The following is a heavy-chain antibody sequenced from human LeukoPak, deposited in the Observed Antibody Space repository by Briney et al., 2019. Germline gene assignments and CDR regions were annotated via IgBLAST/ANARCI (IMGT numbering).Heavy chain of an antibody. CDR3: ARVPLWRGAFDI. CDR2: INHRGST. J-gene: IGHJ3*02. D-gene: IGHD2-21*01. V-gene: IGHV4-34*01. CDR1: GGSFSGYY. Sequence: SETLSLTCAVYGGSFSGYYWSWIRQPPGKGLEWIGEINHRGSTNYNPSLKSRVTISVDTSKNQFSLKLSSVTAADTAVYYCARVPLWRGAFDIWGQGTMVTVSS.